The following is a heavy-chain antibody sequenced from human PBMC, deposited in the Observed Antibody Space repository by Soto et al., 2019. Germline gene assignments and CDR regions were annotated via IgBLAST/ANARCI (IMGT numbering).Heavy chain of an antibody. CDR2: ISDSDNAT. CDR3: AKGVSSSAWSASDN. D-gene: IGHD6-19*01. V-gene: IGHV3-23*01. Sequence: EVQLLESGGGLVQPGGSLRLSCAASGFTFSSYAMTWVRQAPGKGLEWVSVISDSDNATYYADSVKGRFTISRDNSKNTLYLQFKSLRAEDTAVYYCAKGVSSSAWSASDNWGQGTLVTVSS. CDR1: GFTFSSYA. J-gene: IGHJ4*02.